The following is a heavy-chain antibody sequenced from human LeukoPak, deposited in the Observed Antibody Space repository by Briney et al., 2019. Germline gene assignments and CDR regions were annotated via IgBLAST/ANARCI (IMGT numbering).Heavy chain of an antibody. CDR3: AKDGVILAPGIYWYMDV. CDR1: GFTFSAYW. CDR2: IRYDGKKT. D-gene: IGHD3-16*02. J-gene: IGHJ6*03. V-gene: IGHV3-30*02. Sequence: GGSLRLSCAASGFTFSAYWMHWVRQAPGKGLEWVAFIRYDGKKTYYADSAKGRFTISRDNSKNTLYLEMNSLRAEDTAVFYCAKDGVILAPGIYWYMDVWGRGTTVTVSS.